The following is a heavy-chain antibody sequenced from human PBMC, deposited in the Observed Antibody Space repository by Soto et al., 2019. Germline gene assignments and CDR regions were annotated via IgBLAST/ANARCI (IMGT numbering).Heavy chain of an antibody. Sequence: QVQLVESGGGVVQPGRSLRLSCAASGFTFSSYGMHWVRQAPGKGLEWVAVIWYDGSNKYYADSVKGRFTISRDNSKNTLYLQMNSLRAEDTAVYYCARDRKGYCSSTSCYSGAFDIWGQGTMDTVSS. CDR1: GFTFSSYG. D-gene: IGHD2-2*02. CDR3: ARDRKGYCSSTSCYSGAFDI. CDR2: IWYDGSNK. V-gene: IGHV3-33*01. J-gene: IGHJ3*02.